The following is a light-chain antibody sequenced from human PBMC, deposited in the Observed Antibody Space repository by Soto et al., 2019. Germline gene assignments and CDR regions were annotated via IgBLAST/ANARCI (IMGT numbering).Light chain of an antibody. Sequence: QSALTQPASVSGSPGQSITISCTGTSSDVGGYNYVSWYQHHPGKAPKPMIYEVSNRPSGFSNRFSGSKSGNTASLTISGLQAEDEADYYCSSYAGSSTHYVFGTGTKLTVL. CDR2: EVS. V-gene: IGLV2-14*01. CDR1: SSDVGGYNY. CDR3: SSYAGSSTHYV. J-gene: IGLJ1*01.